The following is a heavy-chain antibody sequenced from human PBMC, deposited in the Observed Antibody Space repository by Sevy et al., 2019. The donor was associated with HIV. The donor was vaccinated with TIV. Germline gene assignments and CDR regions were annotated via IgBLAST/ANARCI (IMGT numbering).Heavy chain of an antibody. D-gene: IGHD4-17*01. CDR1: GFTFSHYA. Sequence: GGSLRLSCAASGFTFSHYAMHWIRQAPGKGLEWVAAISFDGASRNYADSVRGRFTISRDDSKNPVYLHMRGLRSEDTAVYFCAKDHAVTTEWVVFDSWGQGTLVTVSS. CDR2: ISFDGASR. CDR3: AKDHAVTTEWVVFDS. V-gene: IGHV3-30*18. J-gene: IGHJ4*02.